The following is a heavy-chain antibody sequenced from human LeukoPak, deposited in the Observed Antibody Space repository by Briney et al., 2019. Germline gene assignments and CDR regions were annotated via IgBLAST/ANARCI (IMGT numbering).Heavy chain of an antibody. CDR2: IYTSGST. CDR3: ARLDYDSSGAFDY. V-gene: IGHV4-61*02. D-gene: IGHD3-22*01. J-gene: IGHJ4*02. Sequence: SETLSLTCTVSGGSISSGSYYWSWIRQPAGKGLEWIGRIYTSGSTNYNPSLESRVTISVDTSKNQFSLKLSSVTAADTAVYYCARLDYDSSGAFDYWGQGTLVTVSS. CDR1: GGSISSGSYY.